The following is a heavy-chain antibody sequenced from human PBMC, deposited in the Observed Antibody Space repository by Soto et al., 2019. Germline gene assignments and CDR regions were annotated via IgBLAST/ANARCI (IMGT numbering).Heavy chain of an antibody. V-gene: IGHV1-46*01. CDR3: ARERVYQQPSYWYFDL. Sequence: ASVKVSCKASGYTFTSYYMHWVRQAPGQGLEWMGIINPSGGSTSYAQNFQGRVTITADESTSTAYMELSSLRSEDTAVYYCARERVYQQPSYWYFDLWGRGTLVTVSS. CDR1: GYTFTSYY. D-gene: IGHD6-13*01. J-gene: IGHJ2*01. CDR2: INPSGGST.